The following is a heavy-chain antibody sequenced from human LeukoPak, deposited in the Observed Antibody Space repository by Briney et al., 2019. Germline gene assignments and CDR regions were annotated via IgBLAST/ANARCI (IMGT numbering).Heavy chain of an antibody. CDR3: GRGHWGLDY. CDR2: IDRSGGTT. CDR1: GFTFSDSY. D-gene: IGHD7-27*01. J-gene: IGHJ4*02. Sequence: GGSLRLSCAASGFTFSDSYMTWIRQAPGKGLEWVAFIDRSGGTTYYADSVKGRFTISRDNAKSSLYLEMNSLRAEDTAVYYCGRGHWGLDYWGQGTLVTVSS. V-gene: IGHV3-11*04.